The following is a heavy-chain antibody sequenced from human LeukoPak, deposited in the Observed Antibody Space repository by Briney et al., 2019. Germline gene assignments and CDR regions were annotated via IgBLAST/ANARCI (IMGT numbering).Heavy chain of an antibody. Sequence: SVKVSCKASGGTFSSYAIGWVRQAPGQGLEWMGRIIPIFGTANYAQKFQGRVTITTDESTSTAYMELSSLRSEDTAVYYCARACRDGYNCPGRYYFDYWGQGTLVTVSS. CDR2: IIPIFGTA. CDR3: ARACRDGYNCPGRYYFDY. CDR1: GGTFSSYA. V-gene: IGHV1-69*05. J-gene: IGHJ4*02. D-gene: IGHD5-24*01.